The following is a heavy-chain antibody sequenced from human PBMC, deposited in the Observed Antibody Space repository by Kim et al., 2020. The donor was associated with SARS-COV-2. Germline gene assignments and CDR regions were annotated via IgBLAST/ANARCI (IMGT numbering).Heavy chain of an antibody. CDR3: AKDLTMIVV. Sequence: GSTYYADSVKGRFTISRDNSKNTLYLQMNSLRAEDTAVYYCAKDLTMIVVWGQGTLVTVSS. V-gene: IGHV3-23*01. CDR2: GST. J-gene: IGHJ4*02. D-gene: IGHD3-22*01.